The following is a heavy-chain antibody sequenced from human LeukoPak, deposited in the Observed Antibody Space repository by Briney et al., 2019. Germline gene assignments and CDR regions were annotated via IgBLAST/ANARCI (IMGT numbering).Heavy chain of an antibody. CDR3: ARGTNYDSSGYPYYYYMDV. CDR1: GGSFSGYY. V-gene: IGHV4-34*01. Sequence: SETLSLTCAVYGGSFSGYYWSWIRQPPGKGLECIGEINHSGSTNYNPSLKSRVTISVDTSKNQFSLKLSSVTAADTAVYYCARGTNYDSSGYPYYYYMDVWGKGTTVTVSS. CDR2: INHSGST. D-gene: IGHD3-22*01. J-gene: IGHJ6*03.